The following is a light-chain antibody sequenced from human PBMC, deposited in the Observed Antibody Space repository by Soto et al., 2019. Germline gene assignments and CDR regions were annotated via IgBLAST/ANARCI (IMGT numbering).Light chain of an antibody. CDR3: QHYKKWPRT. V-gene: IGKV3-15*01. Sequence: EIVLTQSPATLSVSPGEGATLSCSASQNGYTDLAWYQQKPGQAPRLLIYGASTRATDMPGRFSGRGSGTEFTLTISSLQSEDFAVYYCQHYKKWPRTFGQGTKVEVK. CDR2: GAS. J-gene: IGKJ1*01. CDR1: QNGYTD.